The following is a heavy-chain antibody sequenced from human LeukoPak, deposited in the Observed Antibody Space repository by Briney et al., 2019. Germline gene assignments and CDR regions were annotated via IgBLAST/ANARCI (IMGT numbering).Heavy chain of an antibody. CDR1: GFIFSNYW. D-gene: IGHD3-22*01. Sequence: GGSLRPSCTASGFIFSNYWMRWVRQAPGKGLEWVANIKQDGTEKYYVDSVKGRFTISRDNAKNSLYLQMNSLRAEDTAVYYCARVQARYYDSSGYSDYWGQGTLVTVSS. CDR3: ARVQARYYDSSGYSDY. V-gene: IGHV3-7*04. CDR2: IKQDGTEK. J-gene: IGHJ4*02.